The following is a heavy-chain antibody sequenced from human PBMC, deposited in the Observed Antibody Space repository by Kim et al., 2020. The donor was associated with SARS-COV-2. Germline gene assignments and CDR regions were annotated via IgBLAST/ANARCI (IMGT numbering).Heavy chain of an antibody. CDR3: GGGYRNYYGSGGYFGGRTYYFDY. V-gene: IGHV1-8*01. J-gene: IGHJ4*02. D-gene: IGHD3-10*01. Sequence: ASVKVSCKASGYIFTSYDINWVRQATGQGLEWMGWMNPNSGNTGYAQKFQGRVTMTRNTSISTAYMELSSLRSEDTALYYCGGGYRNYYGSGGYFGGRTYYFDYWGQGTLVTVSS. CDR2: MNPNSGNT. CDR1: GYIFTSYD.